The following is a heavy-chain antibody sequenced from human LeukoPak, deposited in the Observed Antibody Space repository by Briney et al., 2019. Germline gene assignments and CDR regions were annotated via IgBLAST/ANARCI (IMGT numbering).Heavy chain of an antibody. CDR3: AKDRRVGAAAYYFDS. J-gene: IGHJ4*02. CDR1: GFTFSRYS. Sequence: GRSLRLSCAASGFTFSRYSLHWVRQAPGKGREWVAVIANDGKDKKYAHSVKGRLTLSRDNSKSTLYLQINSLRAEDTAMYYCAKDRRVGAAAYYFDSWGPGTLVTVSS. V-gene: IGHV3-30*18. CDR2: IANDGKDK. D-gene: IGHD2-2*01.